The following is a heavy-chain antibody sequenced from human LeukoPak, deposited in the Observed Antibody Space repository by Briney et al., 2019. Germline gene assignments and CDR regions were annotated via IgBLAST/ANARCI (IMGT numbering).Heavy chain of an antibody. V-gene: IGHV3-48*01. CDR1: GFTFSSYS. Sequence: GGSLRLSCAASGFTFSSYSMNWVRRAPGKGLEWVSYISSSSSTIYYADSVKGRFTISRDNAKNSLYLQMNSLRAEDTAVYYCARDRDYYGSGSYYGYWGQGTLVTVSS. CDR3: ARDRDYYGSGSYYGY. D-gene: IGHD3-10*01. CDR2: ISSSSSTI. J-gene: IGHJ4*02.